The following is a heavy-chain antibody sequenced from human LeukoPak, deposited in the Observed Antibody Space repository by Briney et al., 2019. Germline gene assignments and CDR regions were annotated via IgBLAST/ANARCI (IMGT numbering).Heavy chain of an antibody. CDR1: GFTFSSYG. J-gene: IGHJ5*02. Sequence: PGGSLRLSCAASGFTFSSYGMHWVRQAPGKGLEWVSAISGSGGSTYYADSVKGRFTISRDNSKNTLYLQMNSLRAEDTAVYYCAKRPDMTPNNWFDPWGQGTLVTVSS. D-gene: IGHD2-21*02. CDR3: AKRPDMTPNNWFDP. CDR2: ISGSGGST. V-gene: IGHV3-23*01.